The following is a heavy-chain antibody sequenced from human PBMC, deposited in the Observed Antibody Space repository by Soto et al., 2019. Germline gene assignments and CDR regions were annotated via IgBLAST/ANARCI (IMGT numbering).Heavy chain of an antibody. CDR2: IIPISGTA. Sequence: QVQLVQSGAEVKKPGSSVKVSCKASGGTFSSYAISWVRQAPGQGLEWMGGIIPISGTANYAQKFQGRVTNTADETTSTAYMGPGSLRSEDTAVYYRAGTPGRSTSLENQYYYYYGMDVWGQGTTVTVSS. CDR1: GGTFSSYA. CDR3: AGTPGRSTSLENQYYYYYGMDV. V-gene: IGHV1-69*01. D-gene: IGHD2-2*01. J-gene: IGHJ6*02.